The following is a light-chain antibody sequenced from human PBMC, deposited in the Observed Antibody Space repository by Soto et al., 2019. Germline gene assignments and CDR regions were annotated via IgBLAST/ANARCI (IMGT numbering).Light chain of an antibody. J-gene: IGKJ4*01. CDR2: ASS. CDR3: QQARSFPPT. V-gene: IGKV1-12*01. CDR1: QGIGNF. Sequence: DIQLTQSPSFVSASVGDRISITCRASQGIGNFLAWYRQKPGKAPHLLIYASSTLQSGGPSRFSGSGSGTHFTLTITNLQPDDFVVYFCQQARSFPPTFGGGTKVELK.